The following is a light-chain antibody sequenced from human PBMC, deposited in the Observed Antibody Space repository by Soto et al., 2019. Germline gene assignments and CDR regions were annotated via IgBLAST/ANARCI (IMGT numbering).Light chain of an antibody. Sequence: QSVLTQPPSVSGAPGQRVTISCTGASSNIGAGYDVPWYQQLPGTAPKLLIYGNSNRPSGVPARFSGSKSGTSASLAITGRQADDEAADYCQSYDNSLSGYVVFGGGTKVTVL. V-gene: IGLV1-40*01. CDR3: QSYDNSLSGYVV. CDR2: GNS. J-gene: IGLJ2*01. CDR1: SSNIGAGYD.